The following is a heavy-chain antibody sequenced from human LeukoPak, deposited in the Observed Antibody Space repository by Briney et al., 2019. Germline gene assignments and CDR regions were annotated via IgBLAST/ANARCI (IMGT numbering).Heavy chain of an antibody. CDR3: ARSTGTEYYYYYYYMDV. Sequence: NSSETLSLTCTVSGGSISSHYWSWIRQPPGKGLEWIGYIYYSGSTNYNPSLKSRVTISVDTSKNQFSLKLSSVTAADTAVYYCARSTGTEYYYYYYYMDVWSKGTTVTVSS. CDR1: GGSISSHY. V-gene: IGHV4-59*11. CDR2: IYYSGST. D-gene: IGHD1-1*01. J-gene: IGHJ6*03.